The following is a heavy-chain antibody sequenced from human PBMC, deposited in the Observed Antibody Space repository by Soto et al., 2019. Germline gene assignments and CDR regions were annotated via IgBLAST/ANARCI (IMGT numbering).Heavy chain of an antibody. J-gene: IGHJ4*02. CDR2: ISYEGSNK. CDR1: GFTFSSYG. V-gene: IGHV3-30*18. CDR3: TKDPKKGSSWPPRGTEAGFDY. Sequence: GGSLRLSCEASGFTFSSYGMHWVRPAPGKGLKWVAVISYEGSNKYYADFVKSRFTISRDNSKNTLYLQMNSLRAEDTAVYYCTKDPKKGSSWPPRGTEAGFDYWGQAT. D-gene: IGHD6-13*01.